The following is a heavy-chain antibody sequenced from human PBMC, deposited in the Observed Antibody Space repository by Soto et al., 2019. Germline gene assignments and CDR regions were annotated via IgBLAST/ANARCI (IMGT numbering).Heavy chain of an antibody. D-gene: IGHD5-12*01. J-gene: IGHJ4*02. CDR2: INAGNGNT. CDR1: GYTFTSYA. V-gene: IGHV1-3*01. CDR3: PSRPRGYDGSGDY. Sequence: QVQLVQSGAEVKKPGASVKVSCKASGYTFTSYAMHWVRQAPGQRLEWMGWINAGNGNTKYSQKFQGRVTITRDTPASTAYMELGSLRSEDMALIYCPSRPRGYDGSGDYWGQGTLVTVSS.